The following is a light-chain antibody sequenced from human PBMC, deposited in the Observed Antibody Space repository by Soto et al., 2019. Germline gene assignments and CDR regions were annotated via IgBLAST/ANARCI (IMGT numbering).Light chain of an antibody. CDR3: SSYSRTTTLVV. J-gene: IGLJ2*01. CDR1: SSDIGAFTS. CDR2: DII. V-gene: IGLV2-14*03. Sequence: QSALTQPASVSGSPGQSITISCTGTSSDIGAFTSVSWYQQHHGKAPKLIIYDIIHRPSGVSDRFSGSKSVNTASLTVSGLQPEDEANYYCSSYSRTTTLVVFGGGTKLTVL.